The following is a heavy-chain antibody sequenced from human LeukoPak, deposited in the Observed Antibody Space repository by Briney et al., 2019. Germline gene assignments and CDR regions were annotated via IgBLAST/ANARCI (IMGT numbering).Heavy chain of an antibody. CDR3: AKRYDILTGYSVDNWFDP. J-gene: IGHJ5*02. CDR1: GFTFSSYG. Sequence: PGGSLRLSCAASGFTFSSYGMSWVRQAPGKGLEWVSAISGSGGSTYYADSVKGRFTISGDNSKNTLYLQMNSLRAEDTAVYYCAKRYDILTGYSVDNWFDPWGQGTLVTVSS. D-gene: IGHD3-9*01. V-gene: IGHV3-23*01. CDR2: ISGSGGST.